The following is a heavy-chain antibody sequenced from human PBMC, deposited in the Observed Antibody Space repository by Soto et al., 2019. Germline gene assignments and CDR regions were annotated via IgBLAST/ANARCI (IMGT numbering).Heavy chain of an antibody. CDR1: GFSLSTSGVG. D-gene: IGHD3-22*01. CDR3: AHRHGVYYYDSSGYSRTGFDP. Sequence: QITLKESGPTLVKPTQTLTLTCTFSGFSLSTSGVGVGWIRQPPGKALEWLALIYWDDDKRYSPSLKSRLTITKEPSKNQVVLTMTNMDPVDTATYSCAHRHGVYYYDSSGYSRTGFDPWGQGTLVTVSS. V-gene: IGHV2-5*02. J-gene: IGHJ5*02. CDR2: IYWDDDK.